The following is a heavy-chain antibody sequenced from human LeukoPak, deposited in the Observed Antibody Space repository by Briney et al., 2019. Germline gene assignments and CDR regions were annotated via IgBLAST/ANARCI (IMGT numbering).Heavy chain of an antibody. Sequence: GRSLRLSCAASGFTFSSYGMHWVRQAPGKGLEWVAVISYDGSNKYYADSVKGRFTISRDNSKNTLYLQMNSLRAEDTAVYYCAKGGWSTSYNWFDPWGQGTPVTVSS. J-gene: IGHJ5*02. CDR1: GFTFSSYG. D-gene: IGHD2-2*01. V-gene: IGHV3-30*18. CDR2: ISYDGSNK. CDR3: AKGGWSTSYNWFDP.